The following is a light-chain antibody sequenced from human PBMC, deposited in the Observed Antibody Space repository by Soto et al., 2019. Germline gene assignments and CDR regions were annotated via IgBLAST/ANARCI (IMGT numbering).Light chain of an antibody. CDR1: QSVSSN. J-gene: IGKJ1*01. CDR3: QQYNNWPRT. V-gene: IGKV3-15*01. CDR2: GAS. Sequence: EIGMTQSAATLSVSAGERATLSWGASQSVSSNLAWYQQKHGQAPRLLIYGASTRATGIPARFSGSGSGTEFNLTISSLQSEDFAVYYCQQYNNWPRTFGQGTKVDIK.